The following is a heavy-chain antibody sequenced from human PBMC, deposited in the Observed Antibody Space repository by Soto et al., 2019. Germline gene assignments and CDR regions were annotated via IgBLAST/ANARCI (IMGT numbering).Heavy chain of an antibody. CDR1: GGSISSGSYY. Sequence: QVQLQESGPGLVKPSQTLSLTCTVSGGSISSGSYYWSWIRQHPGKGLEWIGYIYYSGSTYYNPSLKRRVTISVDTSKSHFSLKLGSVTAADTAVYYWSRPSFTVTTPFDYWGQGTRVTVSS. J-gene: IGHJ4*02. CDR2: IYYSGST. CDR3: SRPSFTVTTPFDY. D-gene: IGHD4-17*01. V-gene: IGHV4-31*03.